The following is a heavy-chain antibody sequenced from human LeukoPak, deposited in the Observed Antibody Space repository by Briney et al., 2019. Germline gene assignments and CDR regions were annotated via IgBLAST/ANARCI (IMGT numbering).Heavy chain of an antibody. CDR1: GFTFSSYE. J-gene: IGHJ4*02. V-gene: IGHV4-34*01. D-gene: IGHD4-17*01. CDR2: INHSGST. CDR3: ASRVATVTGIDY. Sequence: GSLRLSCAASGFTFSSYEMNWVRQAPGKGLEWIGEINHSGSTNYNPSLKSRVTISVDTSKNQFSLKLSSVTAADTAVYYCASRVATVTGIDYWGQGTLVTVSS.